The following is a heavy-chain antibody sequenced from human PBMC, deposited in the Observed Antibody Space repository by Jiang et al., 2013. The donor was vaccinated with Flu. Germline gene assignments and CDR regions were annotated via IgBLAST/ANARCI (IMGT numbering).Heavy chain of an antibody. CDR3: ARGSSDCSSANCPFDY. Sequence: GAEVKKPGSSVKVSCRASGGTFSSYSISWVRQDPGQGLEWMGGIMPIFGRANYAQKFQGRVTISAVKSTSTVYMELSSLRSEDTAVYYCARGSSDCSSANCPFDYWGQGTLVTVSS. CDR1: GGTFSSYS. CDR2: IMPIFGRA. D-gene: IGHD2-2*01. J-gene: IGHJ4*02. V-gene: IGHV1-69*06.